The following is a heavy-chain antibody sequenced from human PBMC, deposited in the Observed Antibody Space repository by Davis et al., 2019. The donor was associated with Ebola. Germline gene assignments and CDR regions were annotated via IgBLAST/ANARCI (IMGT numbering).Heavy chain of an antibody. CDR1: GFTFSFYD. CDR3: ARDLEI. J-gene: IGHJ4*02. CDR2: ISSTSSYI. V-gene: IGHV3-21*01. Sequence: PGGSLRLSCVASGFTFSFYDMNWVRQAPGKGLEWVSSISSTSSYIYYADSVKGRFTISRDNARNSLYLQMISLRADDTAVYYCARDLEIRGQGTLVTVSS. D-gene: IGHD3-3*01.